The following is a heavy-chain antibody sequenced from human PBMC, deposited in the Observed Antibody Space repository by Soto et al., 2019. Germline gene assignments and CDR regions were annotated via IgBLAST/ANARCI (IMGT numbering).Heavy chain of an antibody. Sequence: QVQLQQWGAGLLKPSETLSLTCAVYGGSFSGYYWSWIRQPPGKGLEWIGEINHSGSTNYNPSLMTRVTISGDTSKNQFSLKLSSVTAADTAVYYCARGRDSEGHAFDIWGQGTMVTVSS. CDR2: INHSGST. V-gene: IGHV4-34*01. CDR1: GGSFSGYY. J-gene: IGHJ3*02. CDR3: ARGRDSEGHAFDI.